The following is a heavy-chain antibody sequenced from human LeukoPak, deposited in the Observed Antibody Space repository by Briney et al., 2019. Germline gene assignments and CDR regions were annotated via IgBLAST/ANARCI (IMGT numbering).Heavy chain of an antibody. D-gene: IGHD6-13*01. CDR2: IRPDGSGT. V-gene: IGHV3-7*01. Sequence: GGSLRLSCAASGFTFSSYWMTWVRQAPGKGLEWVANIRPDGSGTYYVGSVKGRFIVSRDNAKNSLYLQMNSLRTDDTAVYYCTTNRVAAAGDDWGQGTLVTVSS. CDR3: TTNRVAAAGDD. CDR1: GFTFSSYW. J-gene: IGHJ1*01.